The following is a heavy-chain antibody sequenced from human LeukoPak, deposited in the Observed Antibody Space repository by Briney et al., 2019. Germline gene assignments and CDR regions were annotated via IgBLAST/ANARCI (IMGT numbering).Heavy chain of an antibody. CDR3: AKDLRIAAAPDSHPDY. Sequence: PGGSLRLSWAAAGFTFSSYGMHGVRQAPGKGREGVGFIRYEGSNKYYADSGKGRFTISRDKCKNTLYLQMNSLRAEDTAAYYCAKDLRIAAAPDSHPDYWGQGTLVTVSS. V-gene: IGHV3-30*02. CDR2: IRYEGSNK. CDR1: GFTFSSYG. J-gene: IGHJ4*02. D-gene: IGHD6-13*01.